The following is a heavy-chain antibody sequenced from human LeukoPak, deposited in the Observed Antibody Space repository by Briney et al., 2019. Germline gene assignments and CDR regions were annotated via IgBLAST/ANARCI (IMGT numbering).Heavy chain of an antibody. Sequence: GGSLRLSCAASGFTFTSAWMHWVRQAPGTGLVWVSRITDDATTTYSDSVRGRFTISRDNAKNILYLQMNSLRAEDTAVYYCVRDRVGPDYWGQGTLVTVSS. CDR2: ITDDATT. CDR3: VRDRVGPDY. D-gene: IGHD1-26*01. CDR1: GFTFTSAW. J-gene: IGHJ4*02. V-gene: IGHV3-74*03.